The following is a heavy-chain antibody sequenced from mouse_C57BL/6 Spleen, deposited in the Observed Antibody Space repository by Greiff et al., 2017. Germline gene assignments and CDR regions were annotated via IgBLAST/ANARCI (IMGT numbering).Heavy chain of an antibody. Sequence: QVQLQQPGAELVKPGASVKLSCKASGYTFTSYWMHWVKQRPGQGLEWIGMIHPNSGSTNYNEKFKSKATLTVDKSSSTAYMQLSSLTSEDSAVYYWARTTVVRYWYFDVWGTGTTVTVSS. V-gene: IGHV1-64*01. J-gene: IGHJ1*03. CDR3: ARTTVVRYWYFDV. CDR2: IHPNSGST. D-gene: IGHD1-1*01. CDR1: GYTFTSYW.